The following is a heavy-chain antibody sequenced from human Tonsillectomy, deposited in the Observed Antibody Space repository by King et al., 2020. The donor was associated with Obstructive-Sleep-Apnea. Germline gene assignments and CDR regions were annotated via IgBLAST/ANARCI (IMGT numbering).Heavy chain of an antibody. J-gene: IGHJ4*02. CDR1: GFTFSDYY. V-gene: IGHV3-11*01. CDR3: ARNFLDYDILTGYYYFDY. CDR2: ISSSGSTI. D-gene: IGHD3-9*01. Sequence: VQLVESGGGLVKPGGSLRLSCAASGFTFSDYYMSWLRQAPGKGLEWVSYISSSGSTIYYADSVKGRFTISRDNAKNSLYLQMNSLRAEDTAVYYCARNFLDYDILTGYYYFDYWGQGTLVTVSS.